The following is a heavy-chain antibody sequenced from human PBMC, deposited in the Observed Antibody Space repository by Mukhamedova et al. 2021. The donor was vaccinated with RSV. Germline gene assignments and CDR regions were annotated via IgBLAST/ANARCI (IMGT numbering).Heavy chain of an antibody. Sequence: GSGSITYYADSVKGRFTVSRDNSKNTLYLEMNSLRAEDTAVYYCARGHQQKFDYWCQGTLVTVSS. J-gene: IGHJ4*02. D-gene: IGHD1/OR15-1a*01. CDR2: GSGSIT. V-gene: IGHV3-23*01. CDR3: ARGHQQKFDY.